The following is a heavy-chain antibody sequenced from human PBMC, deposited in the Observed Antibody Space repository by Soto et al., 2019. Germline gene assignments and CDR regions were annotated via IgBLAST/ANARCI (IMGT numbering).Heavy chain of an antibody. V-gene: IGHV3-23*01. CDR2: ISGSGGST. Sequence: PGGSLRLSCVGSGFTFSMFAMSWVRQAPGKGLEWISSISGSGGSTYYADSVKGRFTVSRDNSKTTVFLQMNSLRTEDTAVYYCARHHGPTTPENWFDPWGQGTLVTVSS. J-gene: IGHJ5*02. CDR3: ARHHGPTTPENWFDP. D-gene: IGHD5-12*01. CDR1: GFTFSMFA.